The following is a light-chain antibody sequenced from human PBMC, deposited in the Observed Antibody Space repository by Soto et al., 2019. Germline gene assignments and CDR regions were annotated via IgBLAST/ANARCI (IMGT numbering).Light chain of an antibody. CDR2: DVS. CDR3: TSHSSSSTLDV. Sequence: QSALTQPASVPGSPGQSITLSCTGTSSDVGGYNDVSWYQHHPGKAPKLMIYDVSNRPSGVSNRFSGSKSGNTASLTISGLQAEDEAEYYCTSHSSSSTLDVFGTGTKVTVL. V-gene: IGLV2-14*03. J-gene: IGLJ1*01. CDR1: SSDVGGYND.